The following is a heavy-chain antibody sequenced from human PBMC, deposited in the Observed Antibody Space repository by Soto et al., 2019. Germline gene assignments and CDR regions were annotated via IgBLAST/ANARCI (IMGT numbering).Heavy chain of an antibody. CDR3: AREIDYGDHWTFDY. CDR2: IYYSGST. V-gene: IGHV4-59*01. D-gene: IGHD4-17*01. Sequence: QVQLQESGPGLVKPSETLSLTCTVSGGSISSYYWSWIRQPPGKGLEWIGDIYYSGSTNYNPSLKSRVNISVDTSNTQFSLKLSSVTAADTAVYYCAREIDYGDHWTFDYWGQGTLVTVSS. J-gene: IGHJ4*02. CDR1: GGSISSYY.